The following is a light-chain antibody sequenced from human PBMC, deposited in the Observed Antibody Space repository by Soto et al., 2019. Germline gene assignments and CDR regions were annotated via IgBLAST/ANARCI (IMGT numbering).Light chain of an antibody. J-gene: IGKJ4*01. Sequence: DIQMTQSPSSLSASVGDRVTITCQASQDISNYLNWYQQKPGKAPKLLIYDASNLETGVPSRFSGSGSGTDFTLTINSLQPEDFATYYCQQAYSFPLTFGGGTEVENK. CDR1: QDISNY. CDR3: QQAYSFPLT. CDR2: DAS. V-gene: IGKV1-33*01.